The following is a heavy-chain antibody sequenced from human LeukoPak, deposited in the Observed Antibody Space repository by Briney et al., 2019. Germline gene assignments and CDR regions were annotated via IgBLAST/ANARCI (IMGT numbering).Heavy chain of an antibody. CDR3: AKRGVGIRVMLVGFHKEAYYFDS. D-gene: IGHD3-10*01. CDR2: IGGSGGGT. J-gene: IGHJ4*02. V-gene: IGHV3-23*01. Sequence: GGSLRLSCAVSGITLSNYGMSWVRRAPGKGLEWVAGIGGSGGGTDYADSVKGRFIISRDNAKNTLYLQMSSLRVEDTAVYFCAKRGVGIRVMLVGFHKEAYYFDSWGQGALVTVSS. CDR1: GITLSNYG.